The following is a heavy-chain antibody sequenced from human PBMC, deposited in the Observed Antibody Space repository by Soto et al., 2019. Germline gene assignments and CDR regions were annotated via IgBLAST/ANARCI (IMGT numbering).Heavy chain of an antibody. CDR1: RVSIRSSY. V-gene: IGHV4-59*08. CDR3: ARVVGATAFDI. Sequence: SETLSLTCTLARVSIRSSYWRCMGPPAGKGLDLIGYSYSTGSTTYNPSLKSRVTISVDTSKNQFSLKLGSVTAADTAVYYCARVVGATAFDIWGQGTMVTVS. J-gene: IGHJ3*02. D-gene: IGHD1-26*01. CDR2: SYSTGST.